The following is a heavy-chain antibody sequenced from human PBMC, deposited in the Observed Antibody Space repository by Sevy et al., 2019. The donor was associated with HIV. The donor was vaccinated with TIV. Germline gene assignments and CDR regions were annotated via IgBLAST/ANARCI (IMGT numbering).Heavy chain of an antibody. CDR3: AGENAWGRGYS. D-gene: IGHD1-26*01. J-gene: IGHJ4*02. Sequence: SETLSLTCTVSGGSITSLYWNWIRQPPGKGLEWIANIDYNGHINYNPSLKSRVTLSLDTSKNHFSLRLGSVTAADTAMYYCAGENAWGRGYSWGQGTLVTVSS. V-gene: IGHV4-59*08. CDR2: IDYNGHI. CDR1: GGSITSLY.